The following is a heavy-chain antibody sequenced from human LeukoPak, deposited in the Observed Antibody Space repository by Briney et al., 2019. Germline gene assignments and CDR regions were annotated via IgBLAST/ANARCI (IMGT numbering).Heavy chain of an antibody. Sequence: GRSLRLSCAASGFTFSSYALHWVRQAPGKGLEWVSYISSSGSTIYYADSVKGRFTISRDNAKNSLYLQMNSLRAEDTAVYYCAELGITMIGGVWGKGTTVTISS. CDR1: GFTFSSYA. CDR3: AELGITMIGGV. CDR2: ISSSGSTI. J-gene: IGHJ6*04. V-gene: IGHV3-48*03. D-gene: IGHD3-10*02.